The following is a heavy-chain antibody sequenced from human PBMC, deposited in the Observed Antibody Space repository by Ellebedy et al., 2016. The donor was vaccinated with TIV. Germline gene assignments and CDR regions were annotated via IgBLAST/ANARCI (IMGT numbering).Heavy chain of an antibody. CDR2: ISSSGTTI. CDR1: GFTFSDYY. V-gene: IGHV3-11*04. CDR3: TRGGNGYCSGDCYPDY. Sequence: GESLKISCAASGFTFSDYYMNWIRQAPGKGLEWVSYISSSGTTIYYPPSVKGRFTISRDNAKQSLYLQMNRLRAEDTAVYSCTRGGNGYCSGDCYPDYWGQGTLVTVSS. J-gene: IGHJ4*02. D-gene: IGHD2-21*02.